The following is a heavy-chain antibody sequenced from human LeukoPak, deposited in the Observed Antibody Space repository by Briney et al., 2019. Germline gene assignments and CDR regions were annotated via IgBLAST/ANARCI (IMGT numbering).Heavy chain of an antibody. V-gene: IGHV4-34*01. CDR3: ARERLYYDFWSGSYNWFDP. J-gene: IGHJ5*02. CDR2: INHSGST. D-gene: IGHD3-3*01. CDR1: GGSFSGYY. Sequence: SETLSLTCAVYGGSFSGYYWSWIRQPPGKGLEWIGEINHSGSTNYNPSLKSRVTISVDTSKNQFSLKLSSVTAADTAVYYCARERLYYDFWSGSYNWFDPWGQGTRVTVSS.